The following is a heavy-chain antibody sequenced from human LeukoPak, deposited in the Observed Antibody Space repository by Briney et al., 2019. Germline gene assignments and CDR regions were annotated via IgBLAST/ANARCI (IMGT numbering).Heavy chain of an antibody. J-gene: IGHJ3*02. CDR2: IYYSGST. Sequence: SETLSLTCTVSGGSISSSSYYWGWIRQPPGRGLEWIGSIYYSGSTYYNPSLKSRVTISVDTSKNQFSLKLSSVTAADTAVYYCARETVVVPAAMVRDAFDIWGQGTMVTVSS. V-gene: IGHV4-39*07. CDR3: ARETVVVPAAMVRDAFDI. CDR1: GGSISSSSYY. D-gene: IGHD2-2*01.